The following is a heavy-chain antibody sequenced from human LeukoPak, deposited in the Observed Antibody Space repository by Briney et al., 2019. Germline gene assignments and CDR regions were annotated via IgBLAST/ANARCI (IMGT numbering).Heavy chain of an antibody. CDR1: GFTFNDFA. CDR2: ILSDGSNQ. J-gene: IGHJ5*02. Sequence: GGSLRLSCAASGFTFNDFAMHWVRQLPGKGLEWVAVILSDGSNQFYADSVKGRFTISRDNSRNTLSLQMNSLRAEDTAVYYCARDWSSSWYPPNYFGPRGQGTLVTVSS. D-gene: IGHD6-13*01. V-gene: IGHV3-33*08. CDR3: ARDWSSSWYPPNYFGP.